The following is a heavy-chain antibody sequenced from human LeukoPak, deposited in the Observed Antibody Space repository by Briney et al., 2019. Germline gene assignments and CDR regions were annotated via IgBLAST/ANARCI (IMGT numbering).Heavy chain of an antibody. CDR2: ISSTSSTI. Sequence: GGSLSLSCAVSGFTLSSYSMNWVRQAPGKGLEWVSYISSTSSTIYYADSVKGRFTISRDNAKKTLSLQMNSLRAEDTAVYYCARDHHRRLYDSQARDTFDIWGQGTMVTVSS. CDR1: GFTLSSYS. V-gene: IGHV3-48*01. J-gene: IGHJ3*02. CDR3: ARDHHRRLYDSQARDTFDI. D-gene: IGHD3-22*01.